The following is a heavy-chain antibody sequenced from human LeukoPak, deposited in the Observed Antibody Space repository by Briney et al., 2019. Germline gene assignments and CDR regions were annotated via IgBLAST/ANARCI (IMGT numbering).Heavy chain of an antibody. Sequence: GGSLRLSCAASGFTFSSYAMHWVRQAPGKGLEYVSAISSSGGRTYYANSVKGRFTISRDNSKNTLYLQMGSLRAEDMAVYYCARQAPTLRNYFDYWGQGTLVTVSS. V-gene: IGHV3-64*01. CDR1: GFTFSSYA. CDR2: ISSSGGRT. J-gene: IGHJ4*02. CDR3: ARQAPTLRNYFDY.